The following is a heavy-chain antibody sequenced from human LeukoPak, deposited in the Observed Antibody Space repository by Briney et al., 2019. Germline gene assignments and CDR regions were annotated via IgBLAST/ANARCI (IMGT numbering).Heavy chain of an antibody. V-gene: IGHV4-34*01. CDR1: GFTFSSYG. CDR2: INHSGST. J-gene: IGHJ2*01. D-gene: IGHD2-21*01. CDR3: ARDRPYCGGDCYPIYWYFDL. Sequence: GSLRLSCAASGFTFSSYGMHWVRQPPGKGMEWIGEINHSGSTNYNPSLTSRVTISVDTSKNQFSLKLSSVTAADTAVYYCARDRPYCGGDCYPIYWYFDLWGRGTLVTVSS.